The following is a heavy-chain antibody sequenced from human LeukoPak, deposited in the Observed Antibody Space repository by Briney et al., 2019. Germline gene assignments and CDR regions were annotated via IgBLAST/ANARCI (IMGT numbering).Heavy chain of an antibody. CDR3: ARSYAIDAFDI. J-gene: IGHJ3*02. Sequence: GSLRLSCAASGFTFSSYAMSWVRQAPGKGLEWVSAISGSGDITYYADSVKGRFTISRDNAKNSLYLQMNSLRAEDTAVYYCARSYAIDAFDIWGQGTMVTVSS. CDR1: GFTFSSYA. D-gene: IGHD2-2*01. V-gene: IGHV3-23*01. CDR2: ISGSGDIT.